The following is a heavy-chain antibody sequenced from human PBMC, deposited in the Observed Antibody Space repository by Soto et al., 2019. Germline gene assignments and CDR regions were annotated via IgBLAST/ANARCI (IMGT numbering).Heavy chain of an antibody. D-gene: IGHD1-26*01. V-gene: IGHV1-58*01. CDR3: AAVPGEGAIGTWYYYYGMDV. CDR1: GFTFTSSA. J-gene: IGHJ6*01. CDR2: IVVGSGNT. Sequence: SVKVSCKASGFTFTSSAVQWVRQARGQRLEWIGWIVVGSGNTNNAQKFQERVTITRDMSTRTAYMELSSLRSEDTAVYYCAAVPGEGAIGTWYYYYGMDVWGQGNTVKSPQ.